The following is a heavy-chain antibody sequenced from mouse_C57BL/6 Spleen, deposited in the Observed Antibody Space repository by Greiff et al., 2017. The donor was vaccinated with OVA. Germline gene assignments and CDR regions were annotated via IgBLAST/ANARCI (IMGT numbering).Heavy chain of an antibody. D-gene: IGHD2-12*01. Sequence: EVKLMESGGGLVQPGGSLKLSCAASGFTFSDYGMAWVRQAPRKGPEWVAFISNLAYSIYYADTVTGRFTISRENAKNTLYLEMSSLRSEDTAMYYCARSYDGPWFAYWGQGTLVTVSA. CDR1: GFTFSDYG. CDR3: ARSYDGPWFAY. J-gene: IGHJ3*01. V-gene: IGHV5-15*01. CDR2: ISNLAYSI.